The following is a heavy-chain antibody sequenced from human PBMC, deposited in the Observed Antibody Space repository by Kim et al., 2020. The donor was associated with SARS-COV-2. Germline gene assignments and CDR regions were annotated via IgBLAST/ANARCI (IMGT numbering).Heavy chain of an antibody. D-gene: IGHD2-2*01. Sequence: SETLSLTCAVYGGSFSGYYWSWIRQPPGKGLEWIGEINHSGSTNYNPSLKSRVTISVDTSKNQFSLKLSSVTAADTAVYYCARGPHGCSSTSCYPEFDYWGQGTLVTVSS. CDR1: GGSFSGYY. CDR2: INHSGST. J-gene: IGHJ4*02. V-gene: IGHV4-34*01. CDR3: ARGPHGCSSTSCYPEFDY.